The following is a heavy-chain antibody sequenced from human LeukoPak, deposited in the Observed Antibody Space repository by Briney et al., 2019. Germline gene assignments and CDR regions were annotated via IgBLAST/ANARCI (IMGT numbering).Heavy chain of an antibody. CDR2: ISAYNGNT. J-gene: IGHJ3*02. V-gene: IGHV1-18*04. Sequence: ASVKVSCKASGYTFTSYGISWVRQAPGQGPEWMGWISAYNGNTNYAQKLQGRVTMTTDTSTSTAYMELRSLRSDDTAVYYCARGRFVDTAMVRLDAFDIWGQGTMVTVSS. D-gene: IGHD5-18*01. CDR3: ARGRFVDTAMVRLDAFDI. CDR1: GYTFTSYG.